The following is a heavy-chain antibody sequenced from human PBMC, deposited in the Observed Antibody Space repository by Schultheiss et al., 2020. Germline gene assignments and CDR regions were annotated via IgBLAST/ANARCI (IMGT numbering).Heavy chain of an antibody. CDR3: ARNSWFYFDSSGYYHFDY. D-gene: IGHD3-22*01. Sequence: GESLKISCAVSGFTFSSYAMSWVRQAPGKGLEWVSAISGSGDRTFDADSVKGRFTISRDNSRNTIYLQMDSLRAGDTAVYYCARNSWFYFDSSGYYHFDYWGQGTLVTVSS. V-gene: IGHV3-23*01. CDR2: ISGSGDRT. J-gene: IGHJ4*02. CDR1: GFTFSSYA.